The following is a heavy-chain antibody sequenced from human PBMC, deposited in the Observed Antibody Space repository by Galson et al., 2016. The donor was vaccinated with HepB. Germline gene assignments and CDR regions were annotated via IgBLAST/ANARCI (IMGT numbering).Heavy chain of an antibody. CDR2: IHPSGST. D-gene: IGHD5-24*01. CDR3: SRGLDAYKAGNY. CDR1: GGSFTGYY. Sequence: SETLSLTCGVYGGSFTGYYCNWFRQPPGMGLEWIGEIHPSGSTSYNPSLGSRVTISLDTSKNQFSLKVDSVTAAATAVYFCSRGLDAYKAGNYWGQGTLVTVAA. V-gene: IGHV4-34*01. J-gene: IGHJ4*02.